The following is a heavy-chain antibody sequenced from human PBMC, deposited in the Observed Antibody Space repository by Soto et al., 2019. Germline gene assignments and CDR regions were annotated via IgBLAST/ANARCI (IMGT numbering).Heavy chain of an antibody. CDR3: ARGSEAGYCSSTSCYDFDY. D-gene: IGHD2-2*01. J-gene: IGHJ4*02. CDR2: IYYSGST. V-gene: IGHV4-31*03. CDR1: GGSISSGGYY. Sequence: SETLSLTCTVSGGSISSGGYYWSWIRQHPGKGLEWIGYIYYSGSTYYNPSLKSRVTISVDTSKNQFSLKLSSVTAADTAVYYCARGSEAGYCSSTSCYDFDYWGQGTLVT.